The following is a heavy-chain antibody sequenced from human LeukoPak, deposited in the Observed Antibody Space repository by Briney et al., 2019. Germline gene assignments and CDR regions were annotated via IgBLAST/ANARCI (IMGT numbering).Heavy chain of an antibody. D-gene: IGHD2-2*01. CDR1: GFSFSSYS. Sequence: GGSLRLSCAASGFSFSSYSMNWVRQAPGKGLEWVSSISSSSNYIYYADSVKGRFTISRDNAKNSLYLQMNSLRAEDTAVYYCAREGSSPWFDPWGQGTLVTVSS. V-gene: IGHV3-21*01. CDR3: AREGSSPWFDP. J-gene: IGHJ5*02. CDR2: ISSSSNYI.